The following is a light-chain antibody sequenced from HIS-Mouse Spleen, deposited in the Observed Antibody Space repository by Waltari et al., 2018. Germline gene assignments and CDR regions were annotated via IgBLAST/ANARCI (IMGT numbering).Light chain of an antibody. J-gene: IGLJ2*01. Sequence: SYVLTQPPSVSVAPGKTARITCGGHNIGSARVHWYQQKPGQAPVLVVYDDSDRPSGIPERFSGSNSGNTATLTISRVEAGDEADYYCQVWDSSSDHVVFGGGTKLTVL. CDR2: DDS. CDR3: QVWDSSSDHVV. CDR1: NIGSAR. V-gene: IGLV3-21*03.